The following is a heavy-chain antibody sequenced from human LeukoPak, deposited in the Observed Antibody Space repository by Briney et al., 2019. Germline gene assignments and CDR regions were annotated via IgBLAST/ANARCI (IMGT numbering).Heavy chain of an antibody. D-gene: IGHD4-11*01. CDR3: ARDTLVDSNYEGGANY. CDR2: INPNSGGT. J-gene: IGHJ4*02. V-gene: IGHV1-2*02. Sequence: ASVKVSCKASGYTFTGYYMHWVRQAPGQGLEWMGWINPNSGGTNYAQKFQGRVTMTRDTSISTAYMELSRLRSDGTAVYYCARDTLVDSNYEGGANYWGQGTLVTVSS. CDR1: GYTFTGYY.